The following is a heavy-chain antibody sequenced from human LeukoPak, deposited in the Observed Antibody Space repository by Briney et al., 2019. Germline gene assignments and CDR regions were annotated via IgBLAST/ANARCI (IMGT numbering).Heavy chain of an antibody. CDR2: ISGGGSGT. CDR3: TTDPLWFGELLFPFDY. V-gene: IGHV3-23*01. Sequence: TGGSLRLSYAPSGFTFSSYAMSWVRQAPGKGLEWVAVISGGGSGTYYADSVRGRFTISRDNSKNTLYLQMNSLKTEDTAVYYCTTDPLWFGELLFPFDYWGQGTLVTVSS. J-gene: IGHJ4*02. CDR1: GFTFSSYA. D-gene: IGHD3-10*01.